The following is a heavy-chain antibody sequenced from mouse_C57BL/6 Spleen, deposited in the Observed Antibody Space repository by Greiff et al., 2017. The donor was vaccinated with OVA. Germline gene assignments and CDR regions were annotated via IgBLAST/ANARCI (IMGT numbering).Heavy chain of an antibody. CDR2: IYPRSGNT. CDR3: ARRRPYGNYEGYFDY. CDR1: GYTFTSYG. V-gene: IGHV1-81*01. J-gene: IGHJ2*01. Sequence: QVQLQQSGAELARPGASVKLSCKASGYTFTSYGISWVKQRTGPGLEWIGEIYPRSGNTYYNEKFKGKATLTADKSSSTAYMELRSLTSEDSAVYFGARRRPYGNYEGYFDYWGQGTTLTVSS. D-gene: IGHD2-10*02.